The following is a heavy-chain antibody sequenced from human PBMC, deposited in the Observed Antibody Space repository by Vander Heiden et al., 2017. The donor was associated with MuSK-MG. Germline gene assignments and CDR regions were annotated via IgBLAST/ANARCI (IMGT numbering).Heavy chain of an antibody. CDR2: IYYSGST. CDR3: ARDRAARRAFDI. J-gene: IGHJ3*02. V-gene: IGHV4-30-4*08. CDR1: GGSISSGDYY. Sequence: QVQLQESGPGLVKPSQTLPLTCTVSGGSISSGDYYWSWIRQRPGKGLEWIGYIYYSGSTYYNPSLKSRVTISVDTSKSQFSLKLSSVTAADTAGYYCARDRAARRAFDIWGQGTMGTVAA. D-gene: IGHD6-25*01.